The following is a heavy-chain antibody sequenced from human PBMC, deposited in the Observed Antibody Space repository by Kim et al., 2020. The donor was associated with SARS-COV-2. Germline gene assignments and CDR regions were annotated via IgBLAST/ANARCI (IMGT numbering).Heavy chain of an antibody. CDR3: AREYRKAAVYNWFDP. J-gene: IGHJ5*02. V-gene: IGHV7-4-1*02. CDR1: GYTFTSYA. CDR2: INTNTGNP. D-gene: IGHD6-13*01. Sequence: ASVKVSCKASGYTFTSYAMNWVRQAPGQGLEWMGWINTNTGNPTYAQGFTGRFVFSLDTSVSTAYLQISSLKAEDTAVYYCAREYRKAAVYNWFDPWGQGTLVTVSS.